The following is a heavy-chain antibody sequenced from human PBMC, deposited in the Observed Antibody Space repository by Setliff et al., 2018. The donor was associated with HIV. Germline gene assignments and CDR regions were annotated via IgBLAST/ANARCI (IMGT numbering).Heavy chain of an antibody. Sequence: ASVKVSCKASGYTFTSYGISWVRQAPGQGLEWMGWISAYNGNTNYAQKLQGRVTMTTDTSTSTACMELRSLRSDDTAVYYCARGGSIVGASLYYFDYWGQGTLVTVSS. CDR3: ARGGSIVGASLYYFDY. CDR2: ISAYNGNT. CDR1: GYTFTSYG. D-gene: IGHD1-26*01. V-gene: IGHV1-18*01. J-gene: IGHJ4*02.